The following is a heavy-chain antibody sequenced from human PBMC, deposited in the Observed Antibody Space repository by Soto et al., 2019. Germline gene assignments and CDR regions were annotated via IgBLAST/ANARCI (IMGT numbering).Heavy chain of an antibody. Sequence: PGGSLRLSCAASGFTFSTFSLNWVRQAPGKGLEWVSSISRTSNDIYDTDSVKGRFTISRENAKNSLYLQMNSLRAEDTAVSYCARDGPTTAFDIWGQGKRVTVSS. CDR2: ISRTSNDI. J-gene: IGHJ3*02. D-gene: IGHD1-26*01. CDR1: GFTFSTFS. CDR3: ARDGPTTAFDI. V-gene: IGHV3-21*01.